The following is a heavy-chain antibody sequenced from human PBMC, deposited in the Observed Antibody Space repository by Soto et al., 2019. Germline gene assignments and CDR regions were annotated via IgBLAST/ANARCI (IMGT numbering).Heavy chain of an antibody. J-gene: IGHJ4*02. CDR1: GGTFSSYT. CDR3: ARDTLYDYEQKALDY. V-gene: IGHV1-69*04. CDR2: IIPILGIA. Sequence: SVKVSCKASGGTFSSYTISWVRQAPGQGLEWMGRIIPILGIANYAQKFQGRVTITADKSTSTAYMELSSLRSEDTAVYYCARDTLYDYEQKALDYWGQGTLVTVSS. D-gene: IGHD4-17*01.